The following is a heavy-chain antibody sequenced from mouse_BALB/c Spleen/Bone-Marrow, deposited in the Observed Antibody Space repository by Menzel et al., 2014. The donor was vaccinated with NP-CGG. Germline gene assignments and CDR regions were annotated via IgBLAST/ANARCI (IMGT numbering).Heavy chain of an antibody. CDR1: GYTFTDYA. V-gene: IGHV1-67*01. CDR2: ISTYNGNP. D-gene: IGHD2-14*01. Sequence: VQLQQSGPEVVRPGVSVKISCKGSGYTFTDYAMHWVKQSHAKSLGWIGVISTYNGNPNNNQKFKGKATMTVAKSTSSAYMELAILTSEYSAIYFCAREVRAPWYDLDYWGQGTSVTVSS. J-gene: IGHJ4*01. CDR3: AREVRAPWYDLDY.